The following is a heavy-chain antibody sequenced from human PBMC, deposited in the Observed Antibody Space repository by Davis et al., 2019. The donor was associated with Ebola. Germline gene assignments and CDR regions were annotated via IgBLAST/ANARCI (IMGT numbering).Heavy chain of an antibody. Sequence: GESLKISCAASGFTFSDYYMNWVRQAPGQGLEWIACITTSSTHPNYADSVKGRVTISRDEAKNSVYLQMNSLRAEDTAIYYCARGRAFDIWGKGTRVTVSS. CDR2: ITTSSTHP. J-gene: IGHJ3*02. CDR1: GFTFSDYY. V-gene: IGHV3-11*06. CDR3: ARGRAFDI.